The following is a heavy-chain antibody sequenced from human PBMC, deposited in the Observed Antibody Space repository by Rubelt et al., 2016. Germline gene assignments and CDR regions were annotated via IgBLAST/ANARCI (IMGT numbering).Heavy chain of an antibody. CDR2: IRQDGGEK. D-gene: IGHD1-26*01. CDR1: GFTFSSYW. J-gene: IGHJ4*02. Sequence: ESGGGLVQPGGSLRLFCAASGFTFSSYWMSWVRQAPGKGLERVANIRQDGGEKYYVDSVKGRFTISRDNAKNSMYLQMNSLRAENTAVYYCTREFSSDPYYFESWGQGTLVTVSS. CDR3: TREFSSDPYYFES. V-gene: IGHV3-7*01.